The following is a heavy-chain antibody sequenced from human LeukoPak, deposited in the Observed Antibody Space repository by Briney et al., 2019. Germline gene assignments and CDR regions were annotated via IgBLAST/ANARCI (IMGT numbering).Heavy chain of an antibody. D-gene: IGHD5-24*01. J-gene: IGHJ4*02. CDR3: ARDYKYAFDN. CDR2: IGTSSGNT. CDR1: GFTFSAYS. Sequence: GGSLRLSCAASGFTFSAYSMNWVRQAPGKGLEWISYIGTSSGNTKYADSVKGRFTISGDKAKNSLYLQMNSLRVEDTAVYYCARDYKYAFDNWGQGTLVTVSS. V-gene: IGHV3-48*01.